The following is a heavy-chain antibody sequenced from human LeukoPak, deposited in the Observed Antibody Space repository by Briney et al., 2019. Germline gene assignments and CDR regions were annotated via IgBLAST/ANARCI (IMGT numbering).Heavy chain of an antibody. V-gene: IGHV3-53*01. CDR1: GFTVSSNY. CDR3: AKYLSYHDAVDY. D-gene: IGHD5-18*01. CDR2: LYSGGGT. J-gene: IGHJ4*02. Sequence: GGSLRLSCAASGFTVSSNYMSWVRQAPGKGLEWVSVLYSGGGTYYADSVKGRFTISRDNSKNTLYLQMNSLRAEDTAVYYCAKYLSYHDAVDYWGQGTLVTVSS.